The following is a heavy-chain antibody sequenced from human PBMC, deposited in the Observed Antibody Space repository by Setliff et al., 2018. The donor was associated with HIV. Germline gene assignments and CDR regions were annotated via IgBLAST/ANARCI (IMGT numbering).Heavy chain of an antibody. CDR2: IYTSGST. CDR1: GGSISSYY. D-gene: IGHD3-16*01. V-gene: IGHV4-4*07. J-gene: IGHJ6*03. CDR3: ARDVPWGDYYYYMDV. Sequence: SETLSLTCTVSGGSISSYYWSWIRQPAGKGLEWIGHIYTSGSTNYNPSLKSRVTMSVDTSKNQFSLKLSSVTAADTAVYYCARDVPWGDYYYYMDVWDKGTTVTVSS.